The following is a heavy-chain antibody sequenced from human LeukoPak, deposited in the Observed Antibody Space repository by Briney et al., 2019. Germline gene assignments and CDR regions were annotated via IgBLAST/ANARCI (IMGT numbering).Heavy chain of an antibody. CDR2: ISSSGRSI. V-gene: IGHV3-11*04. J-gene: IGHJ6*03. D-gene: IGHD2-21*01. CDR1: GFTFSDYY. Sequence: GGSLRLSCAASGFTFSDYYMSWIRQAPGKGLEWVSHISSSGRSIYYADSVKGRFTISRDNAKNSLYLQMNSLRAEDTAVYFCARYSEVYYYVDVWGTGTTVTVSS. CDR3: ARYSEVYYYVDV.